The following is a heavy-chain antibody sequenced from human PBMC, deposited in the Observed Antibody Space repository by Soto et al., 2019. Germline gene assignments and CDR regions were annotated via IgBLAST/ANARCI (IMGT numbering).Heavy chain of an antibody. CDR1: GGTFSSYA. CDR2: IIPIFGTA. J-gene: IGHJ6*02. D-gene: IGHD3-3*01. V-gene: IGHV1-69*13. Sequence: GASVKVSCKASGGTFSSYAISWVRQAPGQGLEWMGGIIPIFGTANYAQKFQGRVTITADESTSTAYMELSSLRSEDTAVYYCARVHKVLEWYQHTYYYGMDVWGQGTTVTVSS. CDR3: ARVHKVLEWYQHTYYYGMDV.